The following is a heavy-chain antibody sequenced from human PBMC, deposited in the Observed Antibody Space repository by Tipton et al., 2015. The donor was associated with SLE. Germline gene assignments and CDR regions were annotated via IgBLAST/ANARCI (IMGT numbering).Heavy chain of an antibody. Sequence: LRLSCTASGFTFGDYAMSWVRQPPGKGLEWIGEINHSGSTNYNPSLKSRVTISVDTSKNQFSLKLSSVTAADTAVYYCARDRGIAAAGTWGQGTLVTVSS. J-gene: IGHJ5*02. CDR2: INHSGST. D-gene: IGHD6-13*01. CDR3: ARDRGIAAAGT. V-gene: IGHV4-34*01. CDR1: GFTFGDYA.